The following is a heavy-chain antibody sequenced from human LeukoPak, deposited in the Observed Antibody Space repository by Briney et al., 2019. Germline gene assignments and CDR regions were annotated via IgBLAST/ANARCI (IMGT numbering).Heavy chain of an antibody. D-gene: IGHD4-17*01. Sequence: SVKVSCKASGGTFSSYTISWVRQAPGQGLEWMGRIIVILGIANYAQKFQGRVTVTADQSTSPAYIELSSLRSEDTAVYYCARGSMTTVTTNYYYYYMDVWGKGTTVTVSS. J-gene: IGHJ6*03. CDR3: ARGSMTTVTTNYYYYYMDV. CDR1: GGTFSSYT. V-gene: IGHV1-69*02. CDR2: IIVILGIA.